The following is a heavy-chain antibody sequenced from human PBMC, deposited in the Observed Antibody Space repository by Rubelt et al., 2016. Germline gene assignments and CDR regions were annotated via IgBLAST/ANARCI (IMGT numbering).Heavy chain of an antibody. J-gene: IGHJ4*02. V-gene: IGHV4-39*07. CDR1: GGSISSSSYY. D-gene: IGHD3-10*01. Sequence: QLQLQESGPGLVKPSETLSLTCTVSGGSISSSSYYWGWIRQPPGKGLEWIGSIFYSGSTYYKPPLRSRVTISVDTSKTQCSRKLSSVTAGDTAVYYCARERGGFDYWGQGTLVTVSA. CDR2: IFYSGST. CDR3: ARERGGFDY.